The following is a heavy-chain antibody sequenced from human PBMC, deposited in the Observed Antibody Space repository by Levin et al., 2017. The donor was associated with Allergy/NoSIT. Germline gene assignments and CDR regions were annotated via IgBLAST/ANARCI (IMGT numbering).Heavy chain of an antibody. J-gene: IGHJ6*02. CDR2: ISAGGNYI. Sequence: LSLTCAASGILFRSYDMNWVRQAPGKGLEWVSSISAGGNYIYYADSVKGRFTISRDNSKNSLFLQINSLRAEDTAVYYCASWAMYHYDRSAFDYFYYAMDVWGQGTTVTVSS. CDR3: ASWAMYHYDRSAFDYFYYAMDV. CDR1: GILFRSYD. D-gene: IGHD3-22*01. V-gene: IGHV3-21*01.